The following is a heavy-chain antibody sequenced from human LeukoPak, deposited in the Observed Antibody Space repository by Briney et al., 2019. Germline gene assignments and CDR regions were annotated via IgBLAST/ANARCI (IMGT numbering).Heavy chain of an antibody. D-gene: IGHD2-21*02. CDR3: ARFAYCGGHCWYYFDY. J-gene: IGHJ4*02. CDR2: IYSSGST. V-gene: IGHV4-59*01. Sequence: SETLSLTRTVSGGSISSYYWSWIRQPPGKGLEWIGYIYSSGSTNYNPSLKSRITISVDTSKNQFSLKLSSVTAADTAVCYCARFAYCGGHCWYYFDYWGQGSLVTVSS. CDR1: GGSISSYY.